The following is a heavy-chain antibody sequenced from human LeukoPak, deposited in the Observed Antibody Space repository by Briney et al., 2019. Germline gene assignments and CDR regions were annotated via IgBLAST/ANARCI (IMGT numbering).Heavy chain of an antibody. CDR1: GGSITTSSPF. D-gene: IGHD3/OR15-3a*01. CDR3: ASRLGNYDSRAGFGV. J-gene: IGHJ6*04. Sequence: SETLSLTCTVSGGSITTSSPFWAWIRQPPGKELEWIGSFYLSGNMYYNPSLKSRVTISADTSKNHFSLMMTSVTAADTAVYYCASRLGNYDSRAGFGVWGKGTTVTVTP. CDR2: FYLSGNM. V-gene: IGHV4-39*01.